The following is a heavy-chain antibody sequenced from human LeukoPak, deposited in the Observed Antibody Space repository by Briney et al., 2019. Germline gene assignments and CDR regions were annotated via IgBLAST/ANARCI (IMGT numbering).Heavy chain of an antibody. Sequence: PGGSLRLSCAASGFTFSSYSMNWARQAPGKGLEWVSSISSSSSYIYYADSVKGRFTISRDNAKNSLYLQMNSLRAEDTAVYYCARDDCSSTSCYAYYYYGMDVWGQGTTVTVSS. CDR3: ARDDCSSTSCYAYYYYGMDV. CDR1: GFTFSSYS. D-gene: IGHD2-2*01. V-gene: IGHV3-21*01. CDR2: ISSSSSYI. J-gene: IGHJ6*02.